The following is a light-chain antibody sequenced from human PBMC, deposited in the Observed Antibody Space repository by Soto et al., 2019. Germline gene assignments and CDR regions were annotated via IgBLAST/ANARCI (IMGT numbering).Light chain of an antibody. Sequence: QSVLTQPASVSGSPGQSITISCTGTSSDVGSYNLVSWYQQHPGKAPKLMIYEGSKRPSGVSNRFSGSKSGNTASLTISWLQAEDEADYYCCSYAGSSTDVVFGGGTKLTVL. J-gene: IGLJ2*01. CDR3: CSYAGSSTDVV. CDR2: EGS. CDR1: SSDVGSYNL. V-gene: IGLV2-23*01.